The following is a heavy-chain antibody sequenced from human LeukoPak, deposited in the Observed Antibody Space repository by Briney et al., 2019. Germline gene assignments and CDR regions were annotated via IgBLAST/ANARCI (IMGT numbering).Heavy chain of an antibody. CDR1: GGSISSGSYY. D-gene: IGHD6-19*01. CDR2: IYTSGST. CDR3: ARARAGWFDP. J-gene: IGHJ5*02. Sequence: SETLSLTCTVSGGSISSGSYYWSWIRQPAGKGLEWIGRIYTSGSTNYNPPLKSRVTISVDTSKNQFSLNLSSVTAADTAVYYCARARAGWFDPWGQGTLVTVSS. V-gene: IGHV4-61*02.